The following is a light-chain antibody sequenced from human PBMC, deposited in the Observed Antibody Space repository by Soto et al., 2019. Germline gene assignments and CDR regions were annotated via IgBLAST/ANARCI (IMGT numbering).Light chain of an antibody. J-gene: IGKJ1*01. Sequence: EIAMTQSPATLSVSPGERATLSCRAIQSVSNTYVAWYQHVPGQTPRILIYGASNRATGIPDRFSGSGSGTDFTLTISRLEPEDVAVYYCQQHDNSPWMLGQGTKVDIK. CDR3: QQHDNSPWM. CDR1: QSVSNTY. V-gene: IGKV3-20*01. CDR2: GAS.